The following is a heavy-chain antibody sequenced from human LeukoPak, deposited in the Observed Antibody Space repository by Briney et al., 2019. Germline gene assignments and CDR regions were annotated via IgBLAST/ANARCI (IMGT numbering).Heavy chain of an antibody. V-gene: IGHV4-31*03. CDR3: ARLGYSYGQQWHDDY. CDR1: GGSISSGGYY. Sequence: SETLSLTCTVSGGSISSGGYYWSWIRQHPGKGLEWIGYIYYSGSTYYTPSLKSRVTISVDTSKSQFSLKLSSVTAADTAVYYCARLGYSYGQQWHDDYWGQGTLVTVSS. D-gene: IGHD5-18*01. CDR2: IYYSGST. J-gene: IGHJ4*02.